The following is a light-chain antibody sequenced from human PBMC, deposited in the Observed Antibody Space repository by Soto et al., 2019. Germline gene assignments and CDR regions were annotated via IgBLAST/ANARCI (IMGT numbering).Light chain of an antibody. Sequence: EFVLTQSPGTLSLSPGERATLSCRASQTVRNNYLAWYQQKPGRAPRLLIYDASSRATGIPDRFSGGGSGTDFTLTISSLQSEDFAVYYCQQHNVWPATFGQGTKVDI. J-gene: IGKJ1*01. CDR3: QQHNVWPAT. CDR1: QTVRNNY. V-gene: IGKV3D-20*02. CDR2: DAS.